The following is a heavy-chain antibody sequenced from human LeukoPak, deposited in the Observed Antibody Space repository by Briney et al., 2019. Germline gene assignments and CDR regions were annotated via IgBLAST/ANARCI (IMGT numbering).Heavy chain of an antibody. D-gene: IGHD1-26*01. CDR3: ASDIVYSGSYYGFDY. CDR2: ISSSSSYI. V-gene: IGHV3-21*01. J-gene: IGHJ4*02. Sequence: AGGSLRLSCAASGFTFSSYSMNWVRQAPGKGLEWVSSISSSSSYIYYADSVKGRFTISRDNAKNSLYLQMNSLRAEDTAVYYCASDIVYSGSYYGFDYWGQGTLVTVSS. CDR1: GFTFSSYS.